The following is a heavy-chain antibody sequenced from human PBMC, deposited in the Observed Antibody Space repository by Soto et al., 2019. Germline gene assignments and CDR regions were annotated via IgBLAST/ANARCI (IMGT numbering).Heavy chain of an antibody. CDR3: ARGRRLSAGNWFDP. CDR1: GGSISSGDNY. V-gene: IGHV4-30-4*01. CDR2: IYYSGST. J-gene: IGHJ5*02. Sequence: QVQLRESGPGLVKPSQTLSLTCTVSGGSISSGDNYWSWIRQPPGKGLEWIGYIYYSGSTYYDPSLKSRVTRSVATSKNQCSLKLSSVTAADTAVYYCARGRRLSAGNWFDPWGQGTLVTVSS. D-gene: IGHD6-19*01.